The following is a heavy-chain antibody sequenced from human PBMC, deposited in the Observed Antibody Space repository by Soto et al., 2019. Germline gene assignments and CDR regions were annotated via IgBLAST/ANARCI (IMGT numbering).Heavy chain of an antibody. J-gene: IGHJ4*02. Sequence: EVQLLESGGGLVQPGGSLRLSCAASGFTFSSYAMSWVRQAPGKGLEWVSAISGSGGSTYYADSVKGRFTISRDNSKNTLDLQMNSLRAEDTAVYYCAKLRGRVVGASHVDYWGQGTLVTVSS. CDR1: GFTFSSYA. CDR2: ISGSGGST. D-gene: IGHD1-26*01. V-gene: IGHV3-23*01. CDR3: AKLRGRVVGASHVDY.